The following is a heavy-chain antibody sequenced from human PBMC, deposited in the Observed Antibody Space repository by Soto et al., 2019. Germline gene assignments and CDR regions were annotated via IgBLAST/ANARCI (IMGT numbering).Heavy chain of an antibody. CDR2: ISAYNGNT. CDR1: GYTFTSYG. V-gene: IGHV1-18*01. J-gene: IGHJ4*02. CDR3: ARDQGDLGYFDY. D-gene: IGHD3-16*01. Sequence: ASVKVSCKASGYTFTSYGISWVRQAPGQGLEWMGWISAYNGNTNYAQKLQGRVTMTTDRSTSTAYMELRSLRSDDTAVYYCARDQGDLGYFDYWAQGSLVTVSS.